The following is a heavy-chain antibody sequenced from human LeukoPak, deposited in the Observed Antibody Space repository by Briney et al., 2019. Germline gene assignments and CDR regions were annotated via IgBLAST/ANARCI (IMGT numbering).Heavy chain of an antibody. V-gene: IGHV4-59*12. CDR1: GGSISSYY. CDR3: AKRYRMIAFGGTFDY. Sequence: SETLSLTCTVSGGSISSYYWSWIRQPPGKGLEWIGYIYYSGSTNYNPSLKSRVTISADTSKNQFSLNLSSVTAADTAVYYCAKRYRMIAFGGTFDYWGQGTLVTVSS. J-gene: IGHJ4*02. D-gene: IGHD3-16*01. CDR2: IYYSGST.